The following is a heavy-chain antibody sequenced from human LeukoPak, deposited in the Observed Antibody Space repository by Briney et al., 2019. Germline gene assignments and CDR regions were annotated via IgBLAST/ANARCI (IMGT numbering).Heavy chain of an antibody. V-gene: IGHV4-34*01. CDR3: ARNRIAAAGTRVTDYYGMDV. Sequence: SETLSLTCAVYGGSFSGYYWSWIRQPPGKGLEWIGEINHSGSTNYNPSLKSRVTISVDTSKNQFSLKLSSVTAADTAVYYCARNRIAAAGTRVTDYYGMDVWGQGTTVTVSS. D-gene: IGHD6-13*01. CDR2: INHSGST. CDR1: GGSFSGYY. J-gene: IGHJ6*02.